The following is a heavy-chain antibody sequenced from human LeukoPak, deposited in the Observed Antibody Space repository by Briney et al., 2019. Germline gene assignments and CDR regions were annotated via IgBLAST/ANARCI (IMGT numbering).Heavy chain of an antibody. J-gene: IGHJ3*02. CDR2: MNSDGSDT. CDR1: GFNFRDSW. CDR3: VMYTWGDVPDI. D-gene: IGHD1-20*01. Sequence: PGGSLRLSCAASGFNFRDSWMYWVRQVPGKGLVWVARMNSDGSDTAHADSVRGRFTVSRDNAKNTLYLQMNSLRAEDTAVYFCVMYTWGDVPDIWGQGTMVTASS. V-gene: IGHV3-74*01.